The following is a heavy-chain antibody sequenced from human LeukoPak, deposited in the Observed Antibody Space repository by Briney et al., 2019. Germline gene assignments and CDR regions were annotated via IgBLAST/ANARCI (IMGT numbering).Heavy chain of an antibody. CDR3: ARDPRDFPPYHYYMDV. CDR1: GFTFSSSS. D-gene: IGHD2-21*02. Sequence: PGGSLRLSCAASGFTFSSSSMNWVRQAPGKGLEWVSSISTSSIYIYYADSVKGRFTISRDNSKNTLYLQMNSLRAGDSAVYYCARDPRDFPPYHYYMDVWGKGTTVTISS. CDR2: ISTSSIYI. J-gene: IGHJ6*03. V-gene: IGHV3-21*04.